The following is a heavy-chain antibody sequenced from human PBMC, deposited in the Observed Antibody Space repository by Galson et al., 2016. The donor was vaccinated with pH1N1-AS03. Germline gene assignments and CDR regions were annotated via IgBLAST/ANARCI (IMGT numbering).Heavy chain of an antibody. Sequence: PALVKPTQTLTLTCSVSGVSVTSSGVGVGWFRQPPGTALEWLALVYWDETRRYSPSLKSRLTITKDSSKNQVVLTVTSVDPMDIATYFCALPNSGGNAFEIWGPGTMVTVSS. D-gene: IGHD2/OR15-2a*01. J-gene: IGHJ3*02. CDR3: ALPNSGGNAFEI. CDR2: VYWDETR. V-gene: IGHV2-5*02. CDR1: GVSVTSSGVG.